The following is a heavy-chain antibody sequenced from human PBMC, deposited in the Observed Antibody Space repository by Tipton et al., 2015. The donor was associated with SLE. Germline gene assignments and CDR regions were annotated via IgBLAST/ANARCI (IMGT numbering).Heavy chain of an antibody. CDR2: LYDRGTT. V-gene: IGHV3-53*05. CDR3: AAATMLDGYYRGAFDV. CDR1: GVNVSTNY. D-gene: IGHD3-3*01. Sequence: SLRLSCVGSGVNVSTNYMNWVRQAPGKGLEWVAVLYDRGTTYHADSVQGRFTVSRDTSKNTVYFEMNRLRSEDTAVYYCAAATMLDGYYRGAFDVWGQGTVVTVSS. J-gene: IGHJ3*01.